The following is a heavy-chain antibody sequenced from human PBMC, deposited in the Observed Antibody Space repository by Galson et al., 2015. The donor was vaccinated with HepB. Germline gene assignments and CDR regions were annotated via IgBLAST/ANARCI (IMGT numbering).Heavy chain of an antibody. J-gene: IGHJ4*02. V-gene: IGHV1-2*02. CDR2: ISPDGGGT. Sequence: SVKVSCKASEYTFAGHYLHWVRQAPGQGLEWMGWISPDGGGTHYAQKFQGRFTISRDNSKNTLYVQMNSLTDEDTAVYYCAKDGIPVQLERRPYFDYWGQGTLVTV. CDR3: AKDGIPVQLERRPYFDY. D-gene: IGHD1-1*01. CDR1: EYTFAGHY.